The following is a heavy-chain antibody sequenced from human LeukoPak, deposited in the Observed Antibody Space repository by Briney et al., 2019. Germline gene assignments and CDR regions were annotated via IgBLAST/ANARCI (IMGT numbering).Heavy chain of an antibody. CDR2: IKQDGSET. CDR1: GFTFSNYW. Sequence: PGGSLRLSCAASGFTFSNYWMNWVRQAPGKGLEWVANIKQDGSETRYVDSVKGRFTISRDNAKNSLFLQMNSLRADDTAVYFCARGFSGSFEYWGQGTQVTVSS. D-gene: IGHD1-26*01. CDR3: ARGFSGSFEY. V-gene: IGHV3-7*01. J-gene: IGHJ4*02.